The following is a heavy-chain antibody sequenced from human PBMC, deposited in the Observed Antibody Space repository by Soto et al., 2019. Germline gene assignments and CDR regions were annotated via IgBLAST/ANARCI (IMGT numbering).Heavy chain of an antibody. CDR2: ISSSGSTI. J-gene: IGHJ4*02. D-gene: IGHD3-3*01. CDR3: ASNTKTFDY. Sequence: GSLRLSCAASGFTFSSYEMNWVRQAPGKGLEWVSYISSSGSTIYYADSVKGRFTISRDNAKNSLYLQMNSLRAEDTAVYYCASNTKTFDYWGQGTLVTVSS. CDR1: GFTFSSYE. V-gene: IGHV3-48*03.